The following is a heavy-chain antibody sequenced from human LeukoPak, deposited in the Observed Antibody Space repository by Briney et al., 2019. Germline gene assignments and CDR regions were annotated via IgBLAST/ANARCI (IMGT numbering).Heavy chain of an antibody. CDR3: AKGKAAGAVDWFDP. CDR1: GFTFSNYA. V-gene: IGHV3-23*01. CDR2: ITGGGDT. J-gene: IGHJ5*02. D-gene: IGHD6-13*01. Sequence: GGSLRLSCAASGFTFSNYAMMWVRQAPGKGLEWVSSITGGGDTYYVDSVKGRITVSRDNSKNTLYLQINSLTADDTALYYCAKGKAAGAVDWFDPWGQGTLVTVSS.